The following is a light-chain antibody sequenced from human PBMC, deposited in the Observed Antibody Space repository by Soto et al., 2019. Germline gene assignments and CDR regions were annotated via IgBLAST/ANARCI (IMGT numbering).Light chain of an antibody. Sequence: EIVLTQSPGTLSLSPGERATLSCRASQSLSTNYLAWYQRKPGQAPRLLIYGASSRATDIPRRFSGSGSGTDVTLTITRLEPEDFAVYYCQQYGDSPPTFGQGTKV. CDR2: GAS. CDR3: QQYGDSPPT. J-gene: IGKJ1*01. CDR1: QSLSTNY. V-gene: IGKV3-20*01.